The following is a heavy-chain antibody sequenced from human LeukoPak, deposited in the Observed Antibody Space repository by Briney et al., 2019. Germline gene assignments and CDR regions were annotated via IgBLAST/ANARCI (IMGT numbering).Heavy chain of an antibody. D-gene: IGHD6-13*01. V-gene: IGHV5-51*01. CDR3: ARQAAAGTVPYYYYYKDV. J-gene: IGHJ6*03. Sequence: GESLKISCKCSGYSFTSYWIGWVRQMPGKGLEWMGIIYPGDSDTRYSPSFQGQVTISADKSTSTAYLQWSSLKASDTAMYYCARQAAAGTVPYYYYYKDVWGKGTTVTVSS. CDR1: GYSFTSYW. CDR2: IYPGDSDT.